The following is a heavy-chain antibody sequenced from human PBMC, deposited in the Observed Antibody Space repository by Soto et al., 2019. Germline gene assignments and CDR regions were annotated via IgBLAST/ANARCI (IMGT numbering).Heavy chain of an antibody. CDR3: ARSAYCSDGVCYRGTYYYGVDV. CDR1: GYTFTSYA. D-gene: IGHD2-8*01. V-gene: IGHV1-3*01. Sequence: ASVKVSCKASGYTFTSYAMHWVRQAPGQRLGWMGWINAGNGNTKYSQKFQGRVTITRDTSASTAYMELSSLRSEDTAVYYCARSAYCSDGVCYRGTYYYGVDVWGQGTTVTVSS. J-gene: IGHJ6*02. CDR2: INAGNGNT.